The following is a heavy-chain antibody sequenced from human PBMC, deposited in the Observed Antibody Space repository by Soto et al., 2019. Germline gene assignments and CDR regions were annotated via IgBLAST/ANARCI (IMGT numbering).Heavy chain of an antibody. CDR2: FSAYNGNT. Sequence: QVQLVQSGAEVKKPGASVKVSCKASGYTFTSYGISWVRQAPGQGLEWMGWFSAYNGNTNYAQKLQGRVTMTTDTSTSTAYMELRSLRSDDTAVYYCARDEGYKWNYGGSWFDPWGQGTLVTVSS. D-gene: IGHD1-7*01. J-gene: IGHJ5*02. CDR1: GYTFTSYG. V-gene: IGHV1-18*01. CDR3: ARDEGYKWNYGGSWFDP.